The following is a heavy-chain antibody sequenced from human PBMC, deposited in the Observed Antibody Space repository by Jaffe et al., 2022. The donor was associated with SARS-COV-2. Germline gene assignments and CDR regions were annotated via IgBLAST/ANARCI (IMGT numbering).Heavy chain of an antibody. CDR2: IKSDGRST. J-gene: IGHJ6*02. CDR3: TRGGGGLDV. V-gene: IGHV3-74*01. Sequence: EVQLVESGGGLVQPGGSLRLSCAASGFTVSSYWMHWVRQAPGKGLVWVSCIKSDGRSTDYADSVKGRFTISRDNAKNTLYLQMNSLTTEDAAVYYCTRGGGGLDVWGQGITVTVSS. CDR1: GFTVSSYW.